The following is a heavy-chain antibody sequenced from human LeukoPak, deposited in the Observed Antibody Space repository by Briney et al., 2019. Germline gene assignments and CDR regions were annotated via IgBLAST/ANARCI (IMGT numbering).Heavy chain of an antibody. CDR3: ARGLRLGELSSYY. CDR1: GYTFTSYG. V-gene: IGHV1-69*04. D-gene: IGHD3-16*02. Sequence: ASVKVSCKASGYTFTSYGISWVRQAPGQGLEWMGRIIPILGIANYAQKFQGRVTITADKSTSTAYMELSSLRSEDTAVYYCARGLRLGELSSYYWGQGTLVTVSS. CDR2: IIPILGIA. J-gene: IGHJ4*02.